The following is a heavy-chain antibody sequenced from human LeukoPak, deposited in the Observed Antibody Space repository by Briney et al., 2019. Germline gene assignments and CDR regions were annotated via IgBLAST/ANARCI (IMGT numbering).Heavy chain of an antibody. D-gene: IGHD3-10*01. CDR2: INHSGST. CDR3: ARRPITMVRGVTKYNWFDP. Sequence: SETLSLTCAVYGGSFSGYYWSWIRQPPGKGLEWIGEINHSGSTNYNPSLKSRVTISVDTSKNQFSLKLSSVTAADTAVYYCARRPITMVRGVTKYNWFDPWGQGTLVTVSS. CDR1: GGSFSGYY. V-gene: IGHV4-34*01. J-gene: IGHJ5*02.